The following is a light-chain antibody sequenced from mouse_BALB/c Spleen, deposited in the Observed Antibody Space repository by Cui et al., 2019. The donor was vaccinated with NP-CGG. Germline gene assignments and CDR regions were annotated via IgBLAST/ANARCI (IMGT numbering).Light chain of an antibody. CDR1: PGALQLINY. CDR3: AQCNRTHWV. Sequence: VVNQESALTTSPGRTVILPFRSNPGALQLINYANWVQENPDILFLGLIGGTTNRVQGFPVRFSASLMGNKAALPIPGAKTEDDAKYFFAQCNRTHWVFGGGTKLTVL. CDR2: GTT. J-gene: IGLJ1*01. V-gene: IGLV2*02.